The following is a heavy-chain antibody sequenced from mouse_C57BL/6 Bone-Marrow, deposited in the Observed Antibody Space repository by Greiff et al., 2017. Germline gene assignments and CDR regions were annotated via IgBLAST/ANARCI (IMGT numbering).Heavy chain of an antibody. J-gene: IGHJ2*01. D-gene: IGHD1-3*01. CDR3: ARETKDY. CDR1: GFTFSDYG. Sequence: DVKLVESGGGLVKPGGSLKLSCAASGFTFSDYGMHWVRQAPEKGLEWVAYISSGSSTIYYADTVKGRFPISRDNAKNTLILQLTSLRSEDTAMYYCARETKDYWGQGTTLTVSS. V-gene: IGHV5-17*01. CDR2: ISSGSSTI.